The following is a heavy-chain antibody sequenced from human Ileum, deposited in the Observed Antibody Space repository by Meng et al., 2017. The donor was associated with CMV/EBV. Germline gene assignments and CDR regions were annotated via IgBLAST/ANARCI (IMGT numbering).Heavy chain of an antibody. J-gene: IGHJ4*02. CDR2: IHHSGRT. D-gene: IGHD3-16*01. CDR3: ARDRSYADY. CDR1: DGPIATDIFH. Sequence: QVPLQGPGPSLVKPAQTLSLTCTVSDGPIATDIFHWSWVRLTPGKGMEWIAFIHHSGRTSYNPSLKSRFTISVDTSNNQFSLTVTSVTAADTAVYYCARDRSYADYWGQGTLVTVSS. V-gene: IGHV4-30-4*01.